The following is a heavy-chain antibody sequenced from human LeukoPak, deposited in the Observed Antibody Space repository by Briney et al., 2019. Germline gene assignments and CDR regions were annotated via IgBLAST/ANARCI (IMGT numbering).Heavy chain of an antibody. D-gene: IGHD3-3*01. CDR1: GFTFSSYA. J-gene: IGHJ4*02. V-gene: IGHV3-23*01. CDR3: AEEKGDYDFWSGYLFPLDY. Sequence: GGSLRLSCAASGFTFSSYAMSWVRQAPGKGLEWVSAISGSGGSTYYADSVKGGFTISRDNSKNTLYLQMNSLRAEDTAVYYCAEEKGDYDFWSGYLFPLDYWGQGTLVTVSS. CDR2: ISGSGGST.